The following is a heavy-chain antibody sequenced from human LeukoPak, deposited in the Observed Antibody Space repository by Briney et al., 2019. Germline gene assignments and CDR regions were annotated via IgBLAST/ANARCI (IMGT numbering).Heavy chain of an antibody. CDR1: GFTFSDYY. CDR2: ISSSGSTI. CDR3: AKAAGSSFYVNDY. D-gene: IGHD6-6*01. V-gene: IGHV3-11*04. Sequence: GGSLRLSCAASGFTFSDYYMSWIRQAPGKGLEWVSYISSSGSTIYYADSVKGRFTISRDNAKNSLYLQMNSLRAEDTAVYYCAKAAGSSFYVNDYWGQGTLVTVSS. J-gene: IGHJ4*02.